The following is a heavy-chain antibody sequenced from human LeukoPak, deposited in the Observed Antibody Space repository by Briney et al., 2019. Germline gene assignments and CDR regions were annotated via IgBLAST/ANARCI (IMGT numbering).Heavy chain of an antibody. V-gene: IGHV4-39*01. J-gene: IGHJ3*02. CDR1: GGSISSSSYY. Sequence: SETLSLTCTVSGGSISSSSYYWGWIRQPPGKGLEWIGSIYYSGSTYYNPSLKSRVTISVDTSKNQFSLKLSSVTAADTAVYYCARPGFDSSGYSHKRGAFDIWGQGTMVTVSS. CDR2: IYYSGST. D-gene: IGHD3-22*01. CDR3: ARPGFDSSGYSHKRGAFDI.